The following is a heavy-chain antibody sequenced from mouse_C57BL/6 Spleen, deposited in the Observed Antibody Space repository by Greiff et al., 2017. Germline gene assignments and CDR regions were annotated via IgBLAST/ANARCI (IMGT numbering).Heavy chain of an antibody. Sequence: QVQLQQPGAELVRPGSSVKLSCKASGYTFTSYWMHWVKQRPIQGLEWIGKIDPSDSETHYNQKFKDKATLTVDKSSSTAYMQLSILTSEDSAVSYCASQIYYDDDKYFDVWGTGTTVTVSS. CDR2: IDPSDSET. CDR1: GYTFTSYW. CDR3: ASQIYYDDDKYFDV. V-gene: IGHV1-52*01. D-gene: IGHD2-4*01. J-gene: IGHJ1*03.